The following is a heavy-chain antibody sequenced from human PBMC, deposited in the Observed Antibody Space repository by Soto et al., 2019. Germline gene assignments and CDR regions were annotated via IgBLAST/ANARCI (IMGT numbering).Heavy chain of an antibody. CDR3: ARVTPGNNLYYFSGLDV. D-gene: IGHD1-1*01. V-gene: IGHV3-30-3*01. CDR2: VSYEGANT. CDR1: GFTFGTYG. Sequence: QVHLVESGGGVVQPGGSLRLSCVASGFTFGTYGIHWVRKAPGKGLQWVALVSYEGANTYYAASVKGRFTISRDTSKSTLYLQMDSLRPEDTGVYYCARVTPGNNLYYFSGLDVWGQGTSVTVSS. J-gene: IGHJ6*02.